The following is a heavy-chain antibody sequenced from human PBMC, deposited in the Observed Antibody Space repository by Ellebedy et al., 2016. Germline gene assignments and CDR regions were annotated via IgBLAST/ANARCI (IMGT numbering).Heavy chain of an antibody. Sequence: GESLKISCQASGFAFRNFGIHWVRQSPGKGLEWVALITADASSKYYEESVRGRFIISRDNSRNTVFLQMNDLRPEDTAFYYCIKDRGGRGSHYYWDLDVWGQGTTVAVSS. CDR2: ITADASSK. CDR3: IKDRGGRGSHYYWDLDV. J-gene: IGHJ6*02. V-gene: IGHV3-30*18. CDR1: GFAFRNFG. D-gene: IGHD3-22*01.